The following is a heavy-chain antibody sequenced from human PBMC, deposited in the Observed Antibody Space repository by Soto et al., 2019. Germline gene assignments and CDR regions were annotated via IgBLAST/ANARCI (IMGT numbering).Heavy chain of an antibody. CDR2: ISISSLTI. CDR1: GFPFSSYN. J-gene: IGHJ5*02. V-gene: IGHV3-48*02. CDR3: ARVVVDSGKAFGP. D-gene: IGHD1-26*01. Sequence: EVQLVESGGGLVQPGGSVRLACAASGFPFSSYNMNWVRQAPGKGLEWVSYISISSLTIYYADSVRGRFTISRDNAKNSLYLQMNNLRDEDTAVYYCARVVVDSGKAFGPWGQGTLVTGFS.